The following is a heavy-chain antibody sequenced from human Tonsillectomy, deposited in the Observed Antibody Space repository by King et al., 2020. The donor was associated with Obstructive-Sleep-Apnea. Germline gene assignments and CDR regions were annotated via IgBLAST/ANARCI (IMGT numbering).Heavy chain of an antibody. D-gene: IGHD2-2*01. V-gene: IGHV4-59*08. CDR3: ARYQLLSWYFDL. CDR2: IYYSGST. Sequence: QLQESGPGLVKPSETLSLTCTVSGGSISSYYWSWIRQPPGKGLEWIGYIYYSGSTNYNPSLKSRVTISVDTSKNQFSLKLSSMTAADTAVYYCARYQLLSWYFDLWGRGTLVTVSS. J-gene: IGHJ2*01. CDR1: GGSISSYY.